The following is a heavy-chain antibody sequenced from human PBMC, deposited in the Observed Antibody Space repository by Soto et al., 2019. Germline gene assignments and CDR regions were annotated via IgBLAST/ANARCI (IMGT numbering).Heavy chain of an antibody. Sequence: EVQLLESGGGLVQPGGSLRLSCAASGFTFSSYAMSWVRQAPGKGLEWVSAISGSGGSTYYADSVKGRFTISRDNSKNTLYLQMISLRAEDTAVYYCAKDPWYSSGWYDYWGQGTLVTVSS. CDR1: GFTFSSYA. D-gene: IGHD6-19*01. V-gene: IGHV3-23*01. J-gene: IGHJ4*02. CDR2: ISGSGGST. CDR3: AKDPWYSSGWYDY.